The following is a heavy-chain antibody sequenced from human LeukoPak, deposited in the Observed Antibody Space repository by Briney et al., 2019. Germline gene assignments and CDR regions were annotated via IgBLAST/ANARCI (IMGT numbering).Heavy chain of an antibody. J-gene: IGHJ4*02. CDR1: GFTFSSYG. CDR3: AKGPPTGRYFDWLHNPPDY. CDR2: IRYDGSNK. Sequence: GGSLRLSCTASGFTFSSYGMNWVRQAPGKGLEWVAFIRYDGSNKYYADSVKGRFTISRDNSKNTLYLQMNSLRAEDTAVYYCAKGPPTGRYFDWLHNPPDYWGQGTLVTVSS. V-gene: IGHV3-30*02. D-gene: IGHD3-9*01.